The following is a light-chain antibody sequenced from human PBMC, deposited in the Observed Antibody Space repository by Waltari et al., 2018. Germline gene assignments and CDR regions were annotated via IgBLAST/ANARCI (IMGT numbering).Light chain of an antibody. V-gene: IGKV3-20*01. CDR1: QSVSSSY. J-gene: IGKJ2*01. Sequence: EIVLTQSPGTLSLSPGERATLSCRASQSVSSSYLSWYQQKPGQAPRLLIYGASRRATGIPDRVSGSGSGTDFTLTISRLEPEDFAVYYCQQYGNSPYTFGQGTKLEIK. CDR2: GAS. CDR3: QQYGNSPYT.